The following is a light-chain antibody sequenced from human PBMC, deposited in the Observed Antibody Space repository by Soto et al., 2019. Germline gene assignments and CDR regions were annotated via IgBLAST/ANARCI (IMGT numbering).Light chain of an antibody. CDR3: QQYNSYSWT. Sequence: QMTQSPSTLSASVGDRVAITCWASQSISSWLAWYQQKPGKAPKLLIYKASSLESGVPSRFSGSGSGTEFTLTISSLQPDDFATYYCQQYNSYSWTFGQGTKVDIK. CDR1: QSISSW. V-gene: IGKV1-5*03. J-gene: IGKJ1*01. CDR2: KAS.